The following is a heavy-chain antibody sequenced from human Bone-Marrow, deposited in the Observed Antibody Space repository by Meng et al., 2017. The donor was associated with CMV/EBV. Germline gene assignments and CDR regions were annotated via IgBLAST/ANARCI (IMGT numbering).Heavy chain of an antibody. V-gene: IGHV3-11*04. J-gene: IGHJ6*02. D-gene: IGHD2-2*01. Sequence: GESLKISCAASGFTFSDYYMSWIRQAPGKGLEWVSYISSSGSTIYYADSVKGRFTISRDNAKNSLYLQMNSLRAEDTAVYYCARVRLDCSSTSCYYYGMDVWGQGTTVTVSS. CDR2: ISSSGSTI. CDR3: ARVRLDCSSTSCYYYGMDV. CDR1: GFTFSDYY.